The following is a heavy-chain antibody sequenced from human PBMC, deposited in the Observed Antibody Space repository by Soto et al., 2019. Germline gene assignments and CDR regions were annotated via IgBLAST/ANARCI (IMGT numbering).Heavy chain of an antibody. CDR2: INTYNGNT. Sequence: QVQLVQSGAEVKNPGASVKVSCKASGYTFTRYGIGWARQAPGQGLEWMGWINTYNGNTNYAQNVQGRVTLXTXTXSGTAYMELRSLRSNDTAIYYCAMVDVYVTPSPQDVWGQGTTVIVSS. CDR1: GYTFTRYG. CDR3: AMVDVYVTPSPQDV. V-gene: IGHV1-18*01. J-gene: IGHJ6*02. D-gene: IGHD3-16*01.